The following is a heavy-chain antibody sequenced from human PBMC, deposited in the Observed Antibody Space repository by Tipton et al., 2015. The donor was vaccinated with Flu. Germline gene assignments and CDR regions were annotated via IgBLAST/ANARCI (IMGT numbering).Heavy chain of an antibody. CDR1: GDSIRSGYY. D-gene: IGHD4-11*01. CDR3: ARRDFSNLPHY. Sequence: TLSLTCAVSGDSIRSGYYWGWIRQPPGRGLEWIGNIHRSGNTYHNPSLKSRVTISVDTSKNQFSLKVSSVTAADTAVYYCARRDFSNLPHYWGQGTLVTVSS. J-gene: IGHJ4*02. V-gene: IGHV4-38-2*01. CDR2: IHRSGNT.